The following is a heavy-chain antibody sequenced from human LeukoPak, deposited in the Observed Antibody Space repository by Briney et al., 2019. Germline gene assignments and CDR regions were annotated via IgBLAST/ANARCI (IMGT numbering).Heavy chain of an antibody. CDR2: IYPGDSDT. CDR3: ARLPLFKEVGWDYAGDYYYYYMDV. D-gene: IGHD4-17*01. Sequence: GESLKISCKGSGYSFTSYWIGWVRQMPGKGLEWMGIIYPGDSDTRYSPSFQGQITISADKSISTAYLQWSSLKASDTAMYYCARLPLFKEVGWDYAGDYYYYYMDVWGKGTTVTVSS. CDR1: GYSFTSYW. J-gene: IGHJ6*03. V-gene: IGHV5-51*01.